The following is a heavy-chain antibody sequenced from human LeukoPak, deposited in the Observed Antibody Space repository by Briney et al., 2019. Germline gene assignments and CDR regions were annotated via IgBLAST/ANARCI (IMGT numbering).Heavy chain of an antibody. CDR3: ARSYYDYVWGINNWFDP. J-gene: IGHJ5*02. CDR2: ISSSSSYI. Sequence: GGSLRLSCAASGFTFSSYSMNWVRQAPGKGLEWVSSISSSSSYIYYADSVKGRFTISRDNAKNSLYLQMNSLRAEDTAVYYCARSYYDYVWGINNWFDPWGQGTLVTVSS. V-gene: IGHV3-21*01. D-gene: IGHD3-16*01. CDR1: GFTFSSYS.